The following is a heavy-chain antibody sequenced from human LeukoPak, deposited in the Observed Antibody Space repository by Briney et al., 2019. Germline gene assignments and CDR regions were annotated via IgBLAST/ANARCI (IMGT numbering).Heavy chain of an antibody. D-gene: IGHD1-20*01. CDR1: GFTFSSYA. CDR2: ISGSGGST. CDR3: AKGRGITGGAFDI. V-gene: IGHV3-23*01. J-gene: IGHJ3*02. Sequence: GGSLRLSCAASGFTFSSYAMSWVRQAPGKGLEWVSSISGSGGSTYYADSVKGRFTLSRDNSKNTLYLQMNSLRAEDTAVYYCAKGRGITGGAFDIWGQGTMVTVSS.